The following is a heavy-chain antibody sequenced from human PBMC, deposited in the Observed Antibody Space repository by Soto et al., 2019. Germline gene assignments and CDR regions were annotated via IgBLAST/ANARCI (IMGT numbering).Heavy chain of an antibody. V-gene: IGHV3-23*01. Sequence: GGSLRLSCATSGFTFSIYAMTWVRQSPGKGLEWVSSMSRTGDNTYYADSVKGRFTISRDNSKNTLYLQMNSLRAEDTAVYYCAKDQSNSNPLYYFDFWGPGTLVTVSS. CDR2: MSRTGDNT. D-gene: IGHD3-22*01. CDR1: GFTFSIYA. J-gene: IGHJ4*02. CDR3: AKDQSNSNPLYYFDF.